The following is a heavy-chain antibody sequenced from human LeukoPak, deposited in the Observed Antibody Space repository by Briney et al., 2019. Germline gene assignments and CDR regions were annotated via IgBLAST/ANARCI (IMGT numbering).Heavy chain of an antibody. V-gene: IGHV3-48*03. Sequence: GGSLRLSCAASGFAFSTYEMNWVRQAPGKGLEWISYISDRGASIYYADSVKGRFTISRDNAKNSLYLQMNSLRGEDTAVYYCARDSGYCDNINCHHFDYWGQGTLVTVSS. CDR1: GFAFSTYE. CDR2: ISDRGASI. J-gene: IGHJ4*02. D-gene: IGHD3-22*01. CDR3: ARDSGYCDNINCHHFDY.